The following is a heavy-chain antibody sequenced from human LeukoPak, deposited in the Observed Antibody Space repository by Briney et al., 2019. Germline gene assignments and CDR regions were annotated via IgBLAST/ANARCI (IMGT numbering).Heavy chain of an antibody. CDR3: ASTGHYGSGTYNY. CDR1: GGTFSSYG. J-gene: IGHJ4*02. CDR2: IIPIFGTT. V-gene: IGHV1-69*06. Sequence: SVKVSCKASGGTFSSYGISWVRQAPEQGLEWMGRIIPIFGTTNYAQKFQGRVTITADKSTSIVYMDLSSLRSEDTAVYYCASTGHYGSGTYNYWGQGTLVTVSS. D-gene: IGHD3-10*01.